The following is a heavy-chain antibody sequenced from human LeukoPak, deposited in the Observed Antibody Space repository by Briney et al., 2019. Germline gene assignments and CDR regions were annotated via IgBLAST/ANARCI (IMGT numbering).Heavy chain of an antibody. J-gene: IGHJ4*02. CDR2: IYYSGST. CDR3: ARLQYSSSSANFDY. V-gene: IGHV4-59*01. CDR1: GGSISSYY. D-gene: IGHD6-6*01. Sequence: SETLSLTCSVSGGSISSYYWSWIRQPPGKGLEWIGYIYYSGSTNYNPSLKSRVTISLDTSKNQFSLKLSSVTAADTAVYYCARLQYSSSSANFDYWGQGTLVTVSS.